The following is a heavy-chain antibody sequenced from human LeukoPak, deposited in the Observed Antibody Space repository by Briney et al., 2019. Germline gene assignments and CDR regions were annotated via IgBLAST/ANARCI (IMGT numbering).Heavy chain of an antibody. CDR3: AKLTLGDSKPFDY. J-gene: IGHJ4*02. Sequence: GGPLRLSCAASGFTFSSYAMSWVRQAPGKGLEWVSAISGSGGSTYYADSVKGRFTISRDNSKNTLYLQMNSLRAEDTAVYYCAKLTLGDSKPFDYWGQGTLVTVSS. D-gene: IGHD4-17*01. CDR1: GFTFSSYA. CDR2: ISGSGGST. V-gene: IGHV3-23*01.